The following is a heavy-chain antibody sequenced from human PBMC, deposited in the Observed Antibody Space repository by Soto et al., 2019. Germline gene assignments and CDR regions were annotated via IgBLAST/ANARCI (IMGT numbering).Heavy chain of an antibody. J-gene: IGHJ4*02. CDR1: GFTFDNFA. D-gene: IGHD1-26*01. CDR3: ATPSYSLGIEGATDFDY. CDR2: ISWNGGRT. V-gene: IGHV3-9*01. Sequence: GGSLRLSCKASGFTFDNFAMHWVRQSPERGLEWVSAISWNGGRTGYADSVKGRFSVSRDNSKSSLFLEMNSLRSEDTALYFCATPSYSLGIEGATDFDYWGKGSWVTASS.